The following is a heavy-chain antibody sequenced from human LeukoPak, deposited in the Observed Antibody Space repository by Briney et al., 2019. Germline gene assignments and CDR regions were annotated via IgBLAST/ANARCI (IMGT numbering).Heavy chain of an antibody. Sequence: SQTLSLTCTVSGDSISSGSSYWSWIRQPAGKGLEWIGRIYPSGSTNYNPSLKSRVTISVDTSKNQFSLKLSSVTAADTAVYYCARMGSSGWSYHYYYMDVWGKGTTVTISS. CDR3: ARMGSSGWSYHYYYMDV. D-gene: IGHD3-22*01. CDR1: GDSISSGSSY. J-gene: IGHJ6*03. CDR2: IYPSGST. V-gene: IGHV4-61*02.